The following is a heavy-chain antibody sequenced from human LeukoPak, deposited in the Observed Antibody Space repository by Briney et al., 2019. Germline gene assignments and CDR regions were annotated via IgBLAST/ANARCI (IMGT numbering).Heavy chain of an antibody. J-gene: IGHJ4*02. CDR1: GFTFSSYG. Sequence: EAGGSLRLSCAASGFTFSSYGMHWVRQAPGKGLEWVAVIWYDGSNKYYADSVKGRFTISRDNSKNSLYLQMNSLRAEDTALYYCARDLWDIKVLDGFDYWGQGTLVTVSS. CDR2: IWYDGSNK. CDR3: ARDLWDIKVLDGFDY. V-gene: IGHV3-33*01. D-gene: IGHD2-8*02.